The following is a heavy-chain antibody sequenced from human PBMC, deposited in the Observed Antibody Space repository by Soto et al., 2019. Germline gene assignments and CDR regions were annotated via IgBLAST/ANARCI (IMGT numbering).Heavy chain of an antibody. CDR3: ARELEIVVVAAGRDYFDY. J-gene: IGHJ4*02. CDR2: ISYDGSNK. CDR1: GFTFSSYA. D-gene: IGHD2-15*01. V-gene: IGHV3-30-3*01. Sequence: GGSLRLSCAASGFTFSSYAMHWVRQAPGKGLEWVAVISYDGSNKYYADSVKGRFTISRDNSKNTLYLQMNSLRAEDTAVYYCARELEIVVVAAGRDYFDYWGQGTLVTVSS.